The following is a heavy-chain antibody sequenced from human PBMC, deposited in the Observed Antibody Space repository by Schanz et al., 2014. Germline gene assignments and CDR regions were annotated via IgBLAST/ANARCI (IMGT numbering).Heavy chain of an antibody. CDR1: TSLFSRSV. CDR3: ARDPNTSAWLPYFDT. D-gene: IGHD6-19*01. Sequence: QVHLVESGGGVVQPGRSLTLSCAASTSLFSRSVIHWVRQAPGKGLEWVAVMWNDGIKTHYADSGKGRFTISRDNSKNTVYLQMNSLRTDDTAMYYCARDPNTSAWLPYFDTWGHGTLVTVSS. V-gene: IGHV3-30*04. J-gene: IGHJ4*01. CDR2: MWNDGIKT.